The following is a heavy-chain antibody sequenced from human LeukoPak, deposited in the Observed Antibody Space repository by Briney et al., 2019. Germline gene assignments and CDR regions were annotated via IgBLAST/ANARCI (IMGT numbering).Heavy chain of an antibody. CDR3: ARAGYGGNSGFVDY. V-gene: IGHV3-72*01. Sequence: GGSLRLPCAASGFTFTSYAMSWVRQALGKGLEWVGRTRNKANSYTTEYAASVKGRFTISRDDSKNSLYLQMNSLKTEDTAVYYCARAGYGGNSGFVDYWGQGTLVTVSS. CDR1: GFTFTSYA. J-gene: IGHJ4*02. D-gene: IGHD4-23*01. CDR2: TRNKANSYTT.